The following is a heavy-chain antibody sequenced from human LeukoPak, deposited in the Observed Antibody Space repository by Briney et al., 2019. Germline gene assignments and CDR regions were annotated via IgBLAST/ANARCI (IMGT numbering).Heavy chain of an antibody. CDR1: GFTFSDYY. CDR2: ISSSGSTI. D-gene: IGHD1/OR15-1a*01. J-gene: IGHJ6*02. V-gene: IGHV3-11*01. CDR3: ARDGLGPNNYYYGMDV. Sequence: GGSLRLSCAASGFTFSDYYMSWIRQAPGKGLEWVSYISSSGSTIYYADSVKGRFTISRDNAKNSLYLQMNSLRAEDTAVYYCARDGLGPNNYYYGMDVWGQGTTVTVSS.